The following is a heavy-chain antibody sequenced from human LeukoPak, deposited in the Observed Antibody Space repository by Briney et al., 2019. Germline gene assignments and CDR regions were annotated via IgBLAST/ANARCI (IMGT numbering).Heavy chain of an antibody. CDR3: ARGGITMVRGVFY. CDR1: GYTFTSYY. V-gene: IGHV1-46*01. CDR2: INPSGVST. D-gene: IGHD3-10*01. Sequence: ASVKVSCKASGYTFTSYYMHWVRQAPGQGLEWMGIINPSGVSTSYAQKLQGRVTLTGDTSTSTVYMELSSLRSEDTAVYYCARGGITMVRGVFYWGQGTLVTVSS. J-gene: IGHJ4*02.